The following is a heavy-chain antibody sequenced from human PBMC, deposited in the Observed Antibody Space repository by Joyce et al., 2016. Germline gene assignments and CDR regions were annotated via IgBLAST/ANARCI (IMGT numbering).Heavy chain of an antibody. CDR2: ISYDGPNK. Sequence: QEQLEESGGGVVQPGTSLRFSCTASGSIFSGYAMNWFRQGPGKGLEWVAIISYDGPNKFYADSVRGRFTISRDNYKNTLFLQMNSLTIEDAGVYYCARRSGIPAGRRPGAFDMWGQGTVVTVSS. J-gene: IGHJ3*02. CDR1: GSIFSGYA. V-gene: IGHV3-30*04. D-gene: IGHD6-13*01. CDR3: ARRSGIPAGRRPGAFDM.